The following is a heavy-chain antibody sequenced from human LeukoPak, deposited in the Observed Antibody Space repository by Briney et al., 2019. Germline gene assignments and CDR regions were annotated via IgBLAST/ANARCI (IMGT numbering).Heavy chain of an antibody. V-gene: IGHV1-69*05. D-gene: IGHD2-2*01. Sequence: ASVKVSCKXSGGTFSSYAISWVRQAPGQGLEWMGGIIPIFGTANYAQKFQGRVTITTDESTSTAYMELSSLRSEDTAVYYCARAAPYCSGTSCPRYYYYYMDVWGKRTTVTVSS. J-gene: IGHJ6*03. CDR3: ARAAPYCSGTSCPRYYYYYMDV. CDR1: GGTFSSYA. CDR2: IIPIFGTA.